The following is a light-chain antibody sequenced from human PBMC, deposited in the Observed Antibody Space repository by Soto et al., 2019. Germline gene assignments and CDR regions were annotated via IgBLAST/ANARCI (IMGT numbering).Light chain of an antibody. CDR3: QQYVATLWT. CDR1: QSLVYSANNKNY. CDR2: WAS. V-gene: IGKV4-1*01. J-gene: IGKJ1*01. Sequence: DIVMTQSPDSLAVSLGERATINCKSSQSLVYSANNKNYLAWYQQKPGQPPKLLIYWASVRESGVPDRFSGSGSGTDFTLTSSSLQAEDVAVYYYQQYVATLWTFGQGTKVEVK.